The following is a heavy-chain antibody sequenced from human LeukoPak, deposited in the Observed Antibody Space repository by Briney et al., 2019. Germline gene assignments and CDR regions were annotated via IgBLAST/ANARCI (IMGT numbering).Heavy chain of an antibody. V-gene: IGHV3-23*01. D-gene: IGHD1-14*01. CDR3: ARGVRRSVSAPPGGGFDP. J-gene: IGHJ5*02. CDR2: ISGSGVGT. CDR1: GFTFSSYA. Sequence: GGSLRLSCAASGFTFSSYAMSWVRQAPGKGLEWVSAISGSGVGTYYADSVKGRFTISRDNSKNTLYLQMNSLRAEDTAVYYCARGVRRSVSAPPGGGFDPWGQGTLVTVSS.